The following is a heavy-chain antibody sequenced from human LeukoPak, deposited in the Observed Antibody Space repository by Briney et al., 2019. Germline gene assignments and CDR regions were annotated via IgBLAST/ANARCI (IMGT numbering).Heavy chain of an antibody. D-gene: IGHD1-26*01. CDR3: AKVDSGSVDY. CDR1: GFTFSSYG. CDR2: ISYDGSNK. Sequence: GGSLRLSCAASGFTFSSYGMHWVRQAPGKGLEWVAVISYDGSNKYYADSVKGRFTISRDNSKNTLYLQMNSLRAEDTAVYYCAKVDSGSVDYWGQGTLVTVSS. J-gene: IGHJ4*02. V-gene: IGHV3-30*18.